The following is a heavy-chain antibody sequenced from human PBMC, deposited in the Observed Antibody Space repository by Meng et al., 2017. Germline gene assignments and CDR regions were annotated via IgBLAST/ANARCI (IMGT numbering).Heavy chain of an antibody. J-gene: IGHJ4*02. CDR1: GCSISSRGYD. Sequence: GSGPALLKPSQTLTLTCTVSGCSISSRGYDWSWIRQQPGKALEWIGYIYYSGSTHYNPSLKSRVTITVDTSKNQFFLTLSSMTAADTAVYYCARVTASHSFDYWGQGTLVTVSS. V-gene: IGHV4-31*02. D-gene: IGHD2-21*02. CDR2: IYYSGST. CDR3: ARVTASHSFDY.